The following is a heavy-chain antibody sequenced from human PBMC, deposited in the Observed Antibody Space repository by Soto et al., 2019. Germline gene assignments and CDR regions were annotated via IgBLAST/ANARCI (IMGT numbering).Heavy chain of an antibody. CDR3: ARDFGSSTPLGYYYYGMDV. D-gene: IGHD6-13*01. V-gene: IGHV3-30*03. CDR2: ISYDGSNK. J-gene: IGHJ6*02. CDR1: GFTFSSYG. Sequence: GGSLRLSCAASGFTFSSYGMHWVRQAPGKGLEWVAVISYDGSNKYYADSVEGRFTISRDNAKNSLYLQMNSLRAEDTAVYYCARDFGSSTPLGYYYYGMDVWGQGTTVTVSS.